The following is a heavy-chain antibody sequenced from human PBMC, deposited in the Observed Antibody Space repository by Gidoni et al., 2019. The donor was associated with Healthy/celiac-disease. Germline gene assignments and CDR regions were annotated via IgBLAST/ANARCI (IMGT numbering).Heavy chain of an antibody. CDR1: GFTFSSDS. D-gene: IGHD6-6*01. V-gene: IGHV3-21*01. CDR3: ARVLEGSSSEPDAFDI. J-gene: IGHJ3*02. Sequence: EVQLVESVGGLVKPGGSLRLSCAASGFTFSSDSMNWVRQAPGKGLEWVSSISSSSSYIYYADSVKGRFTISRDNAKNSLYLQMNSLRAEDTAVYYCARVLEGSSSEPDAFDIWGQGTMVTVSS. CDR2: ISSSSSYI.